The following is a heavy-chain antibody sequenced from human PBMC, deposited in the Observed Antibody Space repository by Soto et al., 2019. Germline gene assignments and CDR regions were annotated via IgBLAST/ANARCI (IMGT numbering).Heavy chain of an antibody. Sequence: GGSLRLSCAASGFTFSSYAMSWVRQAPGKGLEWVSAISGSGGSTYYADSVKGRFTISRDNSKNTLYLQMNSLRAEDTAVYYCAKRPNYGSGSYDNWFDPWGQGTLVTSPQ. J-gene: IGHJ5*02. CDR3: AKRPNYGSGSYDNWFDP. V-gene: IGHV3-23*01. CDR2: ISGSGGST. D-gene: IGHD3-10*01. CDR1: GFTFSSYA.